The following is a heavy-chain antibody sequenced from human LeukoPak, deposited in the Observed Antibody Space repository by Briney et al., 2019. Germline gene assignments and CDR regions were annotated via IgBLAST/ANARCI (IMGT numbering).Heavy chain of an antibody. V-gene: IGHV3-33*01. CDR1: GFTFSTYG. J-gene: IGHJ6*02. CDR2: IWYDGSNK. CDR3: ARDLADGTKYGMDV. D-gene: IGHD6-13*01. Sequence: GGSLRLSCAASGFTFSTYGMQWVRQAPGKGLEWVAVIWYDGSNKYYADSVKGRFTISRDNSKNTLYLQMNSLRAEDTAVYYCARDLADGTKYGMDVWGQGTTVTVSS.